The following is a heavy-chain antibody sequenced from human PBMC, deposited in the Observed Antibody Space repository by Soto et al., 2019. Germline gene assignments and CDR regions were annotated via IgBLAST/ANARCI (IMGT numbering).Heavy chain of an antibody. J-gene: IGHJ4*02. CDR2: FCDSGDT. D-gene: IGHD6-13*01. V-gene: IGHV4-61*01. CDR1: GGSVNNNYC. Sequence: SETLSLTCTVSGGSVNNNYCWAWIRQPPGKGLEWVGRFCDSGDTNYNPSLKSRVTISVDTSKNQFSLKLNSVAAADTAVYYCARGTGIETVRGSPDNWVQGTRVTVSP. CDR3: ARGTGIETVRGSPDN.